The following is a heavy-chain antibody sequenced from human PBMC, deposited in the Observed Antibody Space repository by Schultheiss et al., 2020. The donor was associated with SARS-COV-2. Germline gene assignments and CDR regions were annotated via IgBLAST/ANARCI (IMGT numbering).Heavy chain of an antibody. CDR2: IAVGRGNT. D-gene: IGHD3-10*01. Sequence: SVKVSCKAKTSGFTLLSSAIQWVRQARGQHLEWIGWIAVGRGNTNYALELQERVTITWDMSTSTAYMELSSLRSEDSAVYYCALTMFRGAIIFRDYWGQGTLVTVSS. V-gene: IGHV1-58*02. CDR3: ALTMFRGAIIFRDY. J-gene: IGHJ4*02. CDR1: GFTLLSSA.